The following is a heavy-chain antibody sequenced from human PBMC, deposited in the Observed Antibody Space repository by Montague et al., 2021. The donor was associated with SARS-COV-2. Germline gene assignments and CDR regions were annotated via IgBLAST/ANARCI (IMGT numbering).Heavy chain of an antibody. Sequence: TLSLTCSVSGGSISSGGYYWTWIRQRPGGDLEWLGYLYYNGMTHYSPSLKSRASFSLDTSKNQFSLKLTSATATDSALYFCASSLPGNQFQFAYGGQGALVTVSS. CDR3: ASSLPGNQFQFAY. V-gene: IGHV4-31*03. CDR2: LYYNGMT. CDR1: GGSISSGGYY. J-gene: IGHJ4*02. D-gene: IGHD1-14*01.